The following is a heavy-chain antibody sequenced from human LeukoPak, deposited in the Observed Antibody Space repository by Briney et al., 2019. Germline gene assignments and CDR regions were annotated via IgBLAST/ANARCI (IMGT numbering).Heavy chain of an antibody. J-gene: IGHJ5*02. Sequence: GGSLRLSCAASGFTFSDYYMSWIRQAPGKGLEWLSYISGRGSTTQYEDSVKGRFTISRDNAENSLYLQMNSLSAEDTAVYYCARGQNWFDPWGQGTLVTVSS. V-gene: IGHV3-11*01. CDR2: ISGRGSTT. CDR1: GFTFSDYY. CDR3: ARGQNWFDP.